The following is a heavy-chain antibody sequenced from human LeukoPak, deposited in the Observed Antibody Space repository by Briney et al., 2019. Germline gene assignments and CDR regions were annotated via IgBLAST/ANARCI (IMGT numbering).Heavy chain of an antibody. V-gene: IGHV3-7*01. CDR2: INQGGRDK. CDR3: TRDRSRAEDD. D-gene: IGHD1-14*01. J-gene: IGHJ4*02. Sequence: GGSLRLSCAASGFTFSGHWMSWVRQAPGKGLEWVANINQGGRDKYYVDSVKGRFTISRDNANNLLYLQMNSLRGEDTAVYYCTRDRSRAEDDWGQGTLVPASS. CDR1: GFTFSGHW.